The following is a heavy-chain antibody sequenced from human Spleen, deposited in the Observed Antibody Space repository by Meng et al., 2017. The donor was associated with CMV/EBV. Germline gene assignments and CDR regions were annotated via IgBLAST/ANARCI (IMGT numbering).Heavy chain of an antibody. D-gene: IGHD1-26*01. CDR2: ISGSATGT. CDR3: AKDRYGGSPDFFDY. Sequence: GESLKISCAASGFTFNSYYINWVRQAPGKGLEWVSGISGSATGTYYGDSVKGRFTISRDNSKKTLSLQMNSLRAEDTAVYYCAKDRYGGSPDFFDYWGQGTLVTVSS. CDR1: GFTFNSYY. J-gene: IGHJ4*02. V-gene: IGHV3-23*01.